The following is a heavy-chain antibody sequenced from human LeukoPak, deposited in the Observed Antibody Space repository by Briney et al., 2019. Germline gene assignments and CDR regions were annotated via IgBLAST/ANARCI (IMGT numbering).Heavy chain of an antibody. CDR3: ARARYANAWYAFDI. CDR2: LSHGGSS. D-gene: IGHD2-2*01. V-gene: IGHV4-59*02. J-gene: IGHJ3*02. Sequence: SDTLSLTCTVSGSSVSSYYWSWIRRPPGRGLEWIAYLSHGGSSASNTSLTSRVATLVDTSKNQFSLKLTSVTAADTAVYYCARARYANAWYAFDIWGHGTMVTVSS. CDR1: GSSVSSYY.